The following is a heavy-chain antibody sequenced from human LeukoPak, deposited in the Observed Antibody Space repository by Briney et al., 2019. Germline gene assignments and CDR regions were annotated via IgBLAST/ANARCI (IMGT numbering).Heavy chain of an antibody. CDR1: GYTFTSYD. CDR3: ARGPADYYDSSGYS. J-gene: IGHJ5*02. V-gene: IGHV1-8*03. CDR2: MNPNSGNT. D-gene: IGHD3-22*01. Sequence: ASVKVSCKASGYTFTSYDINWVRQATGQGLEWMGWMNPNSGNTGYAQKFQGRVTITRNTSISTAYMELSSLRSEDTAVYYCARGPADYYDSSGYSWGQGTLVTVSS.